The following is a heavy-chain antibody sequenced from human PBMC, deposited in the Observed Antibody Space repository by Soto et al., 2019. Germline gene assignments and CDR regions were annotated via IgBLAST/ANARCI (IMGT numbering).Heavy chain of an antibody. Sequence: SETLSLTCAVSGGSISSSNWWSWVRQPPGKGLEWIGEIYHSGSTNYNPSLKSRVTISVDKSKNQFSLKLSSVAAADTAVYYCARVLGSSSSDWAMDAFDICGQRTMVTVSS. J-gene: IGHJ3*02. V-gene: IGHV4-4*02. CDR2: IYHSGST. CDR1: GGSISSSNW. CDR3: ARVLGSSSSDWAMDAFDI. D-gene: IGHD6-6*01.